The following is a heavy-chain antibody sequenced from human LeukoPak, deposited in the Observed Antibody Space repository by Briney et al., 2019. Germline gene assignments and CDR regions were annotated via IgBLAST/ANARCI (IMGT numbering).Heavy chain of an antibody. CDR1: GYTFTSYY. V-gene: IGHV1-46*01. CDR2: INPSGGIT. J-gene: IGHJ6*02. CDR3: AREGSTMNVDYYYYGMGV. Sequence: ASVKVSCKASGYTFTSYYMHWVRQAPGQGLEWMGIINPSGGITSYAQKFQGRVTMTRDTSTSTVYMELSSLRSEDTAVYYCAREGSTMNVDYYYYGMGVWGQGTTVTVSS. D-gene: IGHD3-10*01.